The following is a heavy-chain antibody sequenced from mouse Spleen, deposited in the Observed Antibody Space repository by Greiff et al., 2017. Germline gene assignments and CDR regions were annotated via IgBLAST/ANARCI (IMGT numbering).Heavy chain of an antibody. J-gene: IGHJ2*01. CDR3: ARDCGDY. Sequence: QVQLQQPGAELVMPGASVKMSCKASGYTFTDYWMHWVKQRPGQGLEWIGAIDTSDSYTSYNQKFKGKATLTVDESSSTAYMQLSSLTSEDSAVYYCARDCGDYWGQGTTLTVSS. CDR1: GYTFTDYW. CDR2: IDTSDSYT. V-gene: IGHV1-69*01.